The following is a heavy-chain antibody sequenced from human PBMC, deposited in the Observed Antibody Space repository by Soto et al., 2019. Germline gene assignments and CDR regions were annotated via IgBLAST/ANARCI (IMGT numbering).Heavy chain of an antibody. CDR1: GFTFSTFA. D-gene: IGHD3-10*01. Sequence: GGSLRLSCAASGFTFSTFAMSWVRQAPGKGLEWVSVIYSGGTTYYADSVKGRFTISRDNSKNTLYLQMNSLRAEDTAVYYCARHNRELDYYGQAGAFDIWGQGSMVP. V-gene: IGHV3-66*04. CDR3: ARHNRELDYYGQAGAFDI. CDR2: IYSGGTT. J-gene: IGHJ3*02.